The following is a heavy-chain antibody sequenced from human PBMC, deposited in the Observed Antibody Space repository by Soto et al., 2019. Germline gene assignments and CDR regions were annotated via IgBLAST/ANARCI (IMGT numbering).Heavy chain of an antibody. CDR3: ARLASGGYCSSNSCYGRFEY. Sequence: SETLSLTCTVSGGSIRSSSYHWGWIRQPPGKGLEWIGSIFYGGSAFYNPSLKSRVTISVDTSKNQFSLKLSSVTAADTAVYYCARLASGGYCSSNSCYGRFEYWGQGTLVTVSS. CDR2: IFYGGSA. D-gene: IGHD2-2*03. V-gene: IGHV4-39*07. CDR1: GGSIRSSSYH. J-gene: IGHJ4*02.